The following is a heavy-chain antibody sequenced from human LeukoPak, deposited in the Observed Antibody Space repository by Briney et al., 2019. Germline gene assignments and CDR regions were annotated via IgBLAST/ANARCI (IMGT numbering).Heavy chain of an antibody. Sequence: ASVKVSCKASGGTFSGYAISWVRQAPGQGLEWMGRITPILGIANYAQEFQGRVTITADKSTSTAYMELSSLRSEDTAVYYCARVGFGELFPSSPVAFDIWGQGTMVTVSS. CDR2: ITPILGIA. J-gene: IGHJ3*02. CDR3: ARVGFGELFPSSPVAFDI. V-gene: IGHV1-69*04. CDR1: GGTFSGYA. D-gene: IGHD3-10*01.